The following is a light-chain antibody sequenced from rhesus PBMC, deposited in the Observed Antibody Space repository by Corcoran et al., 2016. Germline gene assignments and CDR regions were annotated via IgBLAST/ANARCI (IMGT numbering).Light chain of an antibody. CDR2: EAS. CDR1: QGINND. J-gene: IGKJ3*01. Sequence: DIQMTQSPSSLSAFVGDRVTITCRASQGINNDLAWYQQKQGETPKLLIYEASSCKSGIPSRFSGSGSSTDFTLPISILPSEDFATYYLQHSSSTPFTFDPGPKLDIK. V-gene: IGKV1S17*01. CDR3: QHSSSTPFT.